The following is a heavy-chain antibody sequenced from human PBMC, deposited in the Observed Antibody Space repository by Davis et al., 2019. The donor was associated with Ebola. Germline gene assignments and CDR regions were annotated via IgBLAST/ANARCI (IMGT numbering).Heavy chain of an antibody. V-gene: IGHV3-9*03. J-gene: IGHJ2*01. D-gene: IGHD6-13*01. CDR3: AKSIIAAAGTGPGWYFDL. CDR1: GFTFDDYA. Sequence: PGGSLRLSCAASGFTFDDYAMHWVRQAPGKGLEWVSGISWNSGSIGYADSVKGRFTISRDNAKNSLYLQMNSLRAEDMALYYCAKSIIAAAGTGPGWYFDLWGRGTLVTVSS. CDR2: ISWNSGSI.